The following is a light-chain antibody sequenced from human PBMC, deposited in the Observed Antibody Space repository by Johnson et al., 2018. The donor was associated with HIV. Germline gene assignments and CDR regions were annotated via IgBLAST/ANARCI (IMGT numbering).Light chain of an antibody. Sequence: QSVLTQPPSVSAAPGQKVTISCSGSSSNIGNNYVSWYQHLPGTAPKLLIYKNNQRPSGIPDRFSGSKSGTSATLGITGLQTGDEADYYCGTWDTSLSTGGAFGTGTKVTVL. CDR2: KNN. CDR3: GTWDTSLSTGGA. CDR1: SSNIGNNY. V-gene: IGLV1-51*02. J-gene: IGLJ1*01.